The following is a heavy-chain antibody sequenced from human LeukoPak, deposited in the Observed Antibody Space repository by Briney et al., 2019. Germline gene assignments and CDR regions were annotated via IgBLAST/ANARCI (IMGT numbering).Heavy chain of an antibody. Sequence: PGGSLRLSCAASGFTFSTYGMHWVRQAPGKGLEWVAFIRYDGSTKYYADSVKGRFTISSDNTKNTLYLQMNSLRAEDTGMYFCAKDKDPWKSTSISDFDYWGQGTLVTVSS. V-gene: IGHV3-30*02. CDR2: IRYDGSTK. CDR1: GFTFSTYG. D-gene: IGHD1-1*01. CDR3: AKDKDPWKSTSISDFDY. J-gene: IGHJ4*02.